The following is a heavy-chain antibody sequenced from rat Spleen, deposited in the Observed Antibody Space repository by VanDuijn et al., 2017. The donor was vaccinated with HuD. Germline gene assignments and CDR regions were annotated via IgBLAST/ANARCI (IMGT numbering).Heavy chain of an antibody. V-gene: IGHV7-7*01. CDR2: IRNKANGYTT. J-gene: IGHJ2*01. Sequence: EVQLVESGGGLVQPGRSMKLSCVASGFTFNNYWMTWIRQPAGKAPEWLGFIRNKANGYTTEYNPSVKGRFTISRDNTQNMLYLQMNTLRAEDTATYYCARDNYFDYWGQGVMVTVSS. CDR3: ARDNYFDY. CDR1: GFTFNNYW.